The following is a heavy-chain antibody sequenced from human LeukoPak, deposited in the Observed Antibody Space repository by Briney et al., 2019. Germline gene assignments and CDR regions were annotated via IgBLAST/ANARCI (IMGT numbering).Heavy chain of an antibody. CDR2: ISGSGGST. Sequence: GGSLRLSCAASGFTFSNYAMSWVRQAPGKGLEWVSAISGSGGSTYYADSVKGRFTISRDNSKNSLYLQMNSLRAEDTAVYYCAELGITMIGGVWGKGTTVTISS. V-gene: IGHV3-23*01. D-gene: IGHD3-10*02. CDR3: AELGITMIGGV. CDR1: GFTFSNYA. J-gene: IGHJ6*04.